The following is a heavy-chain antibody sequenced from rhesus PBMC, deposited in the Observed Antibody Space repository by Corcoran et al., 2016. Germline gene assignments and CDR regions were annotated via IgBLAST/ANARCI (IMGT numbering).Heavy chain of an antibody. Sequence: QVQLQESGPGLVKPSETLSLTCAVSGASISSYWWSWIRQPPGKGREGSGEINGNICRTYYTPSHMSRVTISNDTSKNQFSLKLSSVTAADTAVYYCARGNFYSSGAPNRFDVWGPGVLVTVSS. CDR2: INGNICRT. D-gene: IGHD6-31*01. J-gene: IGHJ5-1*01. CDR3: ARGNFYSSGAPNRFDV. CDR1: GASISSYW. V-gene: IGHV4-80*01.